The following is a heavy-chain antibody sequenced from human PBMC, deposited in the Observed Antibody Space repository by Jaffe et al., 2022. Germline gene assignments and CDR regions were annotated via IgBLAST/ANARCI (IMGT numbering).Heavy chain of an antibody. Sequence: QVQLQESGPGLVKPSETLSLTCAVSGYSISSGYYWGWIRQPPGKGLEWIGSIYHSGSTYYNPSLKSRVTISVDTSKNQFSLKLSSVTAADTAVYYCARHEGRMTTVTTRPEAFFDYWGQGTLVTVSS. CDR3: ARHEGRMTTVTTRPEAFFDY. D-gene: IGHD4-17*01. J-gene: IGHJ4*02. CDR1: GYSISSGYY. CDR2: IYHSGST. V-gene: IGHV4-38-2*01.